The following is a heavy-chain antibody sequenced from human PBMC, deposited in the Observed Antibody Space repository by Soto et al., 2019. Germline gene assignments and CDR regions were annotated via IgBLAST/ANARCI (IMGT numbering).Heavy chain of an antibody. D-gene: IGHD3-10*01. V-gene: IGHV4-30-2*01. J-gene: IGHJ5*02. CDR3: ARGSTMVWGVMIGASWFDL. CDR2: IYHSGST. CDR1: GGSISSGGYS. Sequence: SETLSLTCAVSGGSISSGGYSWILIRQPPGKGLEWIGYIYHSGSTYYNPSLKSRVTISVDRSKNQFSLKLSSVTAADTAVYYCARGSTMVWGVMIGASWFDLCCKGTLITLSS.